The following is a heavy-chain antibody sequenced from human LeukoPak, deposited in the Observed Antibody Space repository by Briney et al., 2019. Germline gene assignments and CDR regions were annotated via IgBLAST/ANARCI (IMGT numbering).Heavy chain of an antibody. J-gene: IGHJ4*02. CDR1: GFTFSNAW. CDR2: IKSKTDGGTT. D-gene: IGHD4-17*01. V-gene: IGHV3-15*01. Sequence: TGGSLRLSCAASGFTFSNAWMSWVRQAPGKGLEWVGRIKSKTDGGTTDYAAPVKGRFTISRDDSKNTLYLQMNSPKTEDTAVYYCTTDGDYGDSDYFDYWGQGTLVTVSS. CDR3: TTDGDYGDSDYFDY.